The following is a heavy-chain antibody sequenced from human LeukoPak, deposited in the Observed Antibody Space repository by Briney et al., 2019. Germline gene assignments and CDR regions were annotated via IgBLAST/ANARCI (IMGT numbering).Heavy chain of an antibody. D-gene: IGHD2-21*01. J-gene: IGHJ6*02. CDR2: IHHAGST. CDR1: GYSISSGYY. V-gene: IGHV4-38-2*02. Sequence: PSETLSLTCSVSGYSISSGYYWGWFRQPPGKGLELIGSIHHAGSTSYNPSLKSRVTISVDTSKNQFSLKLSSVTAADTAVYYCARVLWPHYGMDVWGQGTTVTVSS. CDR3: ARVLWPHYGMDV.